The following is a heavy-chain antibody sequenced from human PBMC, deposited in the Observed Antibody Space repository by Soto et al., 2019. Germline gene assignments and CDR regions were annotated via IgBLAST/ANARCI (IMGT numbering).Heavy chain of an antibody. CDR1: GYSFTSYW. V-gene: IGHV5-51*01. Sequence: PGESRKISCKGSGYSFTSYWIGWVRQIPGKGLEWMGIIYPGDSDTRYSPSFQGQVTISADKSISTAYLQWSSLKASDTAIYYCARTAAAGKYYYGVDVWGQGTTVTVSS. CDR2: IYPGDSDT. D-gene: IGHD6-13*01. J-gene: IGHJ6*02. CDR3: ARTAAAGKYYYGVDV.